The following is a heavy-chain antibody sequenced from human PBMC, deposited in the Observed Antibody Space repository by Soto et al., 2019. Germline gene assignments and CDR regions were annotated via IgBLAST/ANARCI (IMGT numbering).Heavy chain of an antibody. Sequence: QVQLVESGGGVVQPGRSLRLSCAASGFTFSSYGMHWVRQAPGKGLEWVAVISYDGSNKYYADSVKGRFTISRDNSKNTLYLQMNSLRAEDTAVYYCAKGDGGNSGNAFDIWGQGTMVTVSS. D-gene: IGHD2-21*02. CDR2: ISYDGSNK. CDR1: GFTFSSYG. V-gene: IGHV3-30*18. CDR3: AKGDGGNSGNAFDI. J-gene: IGHJ3*02.